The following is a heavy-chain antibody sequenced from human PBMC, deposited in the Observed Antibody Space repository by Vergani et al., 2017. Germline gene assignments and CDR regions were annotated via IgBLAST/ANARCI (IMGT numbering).Heavy chain of an antibody. J-gene: IGHJ6*02. CDR1: GGSISSSSYY. D-gene: IGHD3-9*01. CDR2: IYYSGST. CDR3: AREGPWGRYVDWLSAYYYYGMDV. Sequence: QLQLQESGPGLVKPSETLSLTCTVSGGSISSSSYYWGWIRQPXGKGLEWIGSIYYSGSTYYNPSLKSRVTISVDTSKNQFSLKLSSVTAADTAVYYCAREGPWGRYVDWLSAYYYYGMDVWGQGTTVTVSS. V-gene: IGHV4-39*07.